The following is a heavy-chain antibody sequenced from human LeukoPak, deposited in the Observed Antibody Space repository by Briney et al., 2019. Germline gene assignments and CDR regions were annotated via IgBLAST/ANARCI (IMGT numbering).Heavy chain of an antibody. CDR1: GFKFSDYN. CDR2: ISSSGSTI. J-gene: IGHJ5*02. Sequence: PGGSLRLSCAASGFKFSDYNMNWVRQAPGKGLEWVSYISSSGSTIYYADSVKGRFTISRDNAKNTLYLQMNSLRAEGTALYYCAKGPSYYYDSSGYCPTWGQGTLVTVSS. CDR3: AKGPSYYYDSSGYCPT. V-gene: IGHV3-48*04. D-gene: IGHD3-22*01.